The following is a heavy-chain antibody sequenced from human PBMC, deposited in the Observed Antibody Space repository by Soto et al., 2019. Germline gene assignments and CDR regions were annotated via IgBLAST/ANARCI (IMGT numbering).Heavy chain of an antibody. V-gene: IGHV1-3*01. CDR2: IAPGNGNT. CDR3: AKGSRMWTPDY. CDR1: GYTFTDTA. J-gene: IGHJ4*02. D-gene: IGHD2-21*01. Sequence: ASVKVSCKASGYTFTDTAIHWVRQAPGQSLELLGWIAPGNGNTKYSQKFQGRVTITRDTSATTAYMELSSLRSEDTAVYYCAKGSRMWTPDYWGQGTLVTVSS.